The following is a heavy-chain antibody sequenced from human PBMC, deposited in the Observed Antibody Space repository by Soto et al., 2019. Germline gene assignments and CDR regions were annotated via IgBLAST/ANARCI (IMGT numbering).Heavy chain of an antibody. V-gene: IGHV3-21*01. Sequence: EVQLVESGGGLVKPGGSLRVSCAASGFTFSTYNMNWVRQAPGKGLEWVSSISSTSSFIYYADSVKGRFTISRDNAKKSLSPHMNSLRAEDTAVYYCAKALRYCSGGICYPPPYYFDYWGQGTLVTVSS. D-gene: IGHD2-15*01. CDR1: GFTFSTYN. J-gene: IGHJ4*02. CDR2: ISSTSSFI. CDR3: AKALRYCSGGICYPPPYYFDY.